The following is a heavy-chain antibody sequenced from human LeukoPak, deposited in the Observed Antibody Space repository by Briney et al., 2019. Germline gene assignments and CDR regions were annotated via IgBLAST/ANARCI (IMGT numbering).Heavy chain of an antibody. CDR3: AKDPNGDYIGTFDI. CDR1: GIIFSKYG. Sequence: QSGGSLRLSCAASGIIFSKYGMSWVRQAPGKGLEWVATVLGSGVPTYYADSVQGRFSISRDNSKNTLYLQMSSLRAEDTAIYYCAKDPNGDYIGTFDIWGQGTTVIVS. CDR2: VLGSGVPT. D-gene: IGHD4-17*01. J-gene: IGHJ3*02. V-gene: IGHV3-23*01.